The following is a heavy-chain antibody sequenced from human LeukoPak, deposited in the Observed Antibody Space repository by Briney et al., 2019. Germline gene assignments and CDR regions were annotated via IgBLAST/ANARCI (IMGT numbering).Heavy chain of an antibody. Sequence: ASVKVSCKASGYTFTSYYMHWVRQAPGQGLEWMGIINPSGGSTSYALKFQGRVTMTRDTSTSTVYMELSSLRSEDTAVYYCARDGNYYDSSGYYRSFQHWGQGTLVTVSS. V-gene: IGHV1-46*01. CDR2: INPSGGST. D-gene: IGHD3-22*01. CDR1: GYTFTSYY. CDR3: ARDGNYYDSSGYYRSFQH. J-gene: IGHJ1*01.